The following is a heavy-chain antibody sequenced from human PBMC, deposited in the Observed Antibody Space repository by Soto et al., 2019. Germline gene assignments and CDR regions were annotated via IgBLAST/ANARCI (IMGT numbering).Heavy chain of an antibody. J-gene: IGHJ6*03. Sequence: EVQLLESGGGLVQPGGSLRLSCAASGFTFSSYAMSWVRQAPGKGLEWVSAISGSGGSTYYADSVKGRFTISRDNSKNPRYQQMNILSADDAAVYYGAKELYGGDDSTHDGFYYYYMDVWGKGTTVTVSS. CDR2: ISGSGGST. CDR3: AKELYGGDDSTHDGFYYYYMDV. CDR1: GFTFSSYA. D-gene: IGHD1-1*01. V-gene: IGHV3-23*01.